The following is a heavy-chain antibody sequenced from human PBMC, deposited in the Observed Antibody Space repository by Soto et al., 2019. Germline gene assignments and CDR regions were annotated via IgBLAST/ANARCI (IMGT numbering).Heavy chain of an antibody. CDR1: GCTFSSYW. CDR2: INSDRSST. J-gene: IGHJ4*02. CDR3: ARDSYDILTGYSPNYFDY. V-gene: IGHV3-74*01. Sequence: GGSLRLSCAASGCTFSSYWMHWVRQAPGKGLVWVSRINSDRSSTSYADSVKGRFTISRDNAKNTLYLQMNSLRAEDTAVYYCARDSYDILTGYSPNYFDYWGQGTLVTVSS. D-gene: IGHD3-9*01.